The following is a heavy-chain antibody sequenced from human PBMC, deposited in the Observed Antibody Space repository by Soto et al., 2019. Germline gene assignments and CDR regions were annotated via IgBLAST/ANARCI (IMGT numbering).Heavy chain of an antibody. J-gene: IGHJ5*01. CDR1: GYTFTSYF. Sequence: QVQLVQSGAEVKKPGASVKVSCKASGYTFTSYFMHWVRQAPGQGLEWMGIINPSGGRTTYAQKFQGRVTMSRDTSTSTVYMEMSSLRSDDTAVYYCARDQVGSGWYVLDSWGQGTLVTVSS. CDR2: INPSGGRT. D-gene: IGHD6-19*01. V-gene: IGHV1-46*01. CDR3: ARDQVGSGWYVLDS.